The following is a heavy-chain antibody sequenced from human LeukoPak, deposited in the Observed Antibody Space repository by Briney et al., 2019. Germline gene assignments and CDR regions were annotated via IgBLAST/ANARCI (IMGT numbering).Heavy chain of an antibody. J-gene: IGHJ4*02. CDR1: GGSISSSNW. CDR3: ARVGAAALYFDY. Sequence: SETLSLTCAVSGGSISSSNWWSWVRQPPGKGLEWIGEIYHSGSTNYNPSLKSRVTISVDKSKNLFSLKLSSVTAADTAVYYCARVGAAALYFDYWGQGTLVTVSS. D-gene: IGHD6-13*01. V-gene: IGHV4-4*02. CDR2: IYHSGST.